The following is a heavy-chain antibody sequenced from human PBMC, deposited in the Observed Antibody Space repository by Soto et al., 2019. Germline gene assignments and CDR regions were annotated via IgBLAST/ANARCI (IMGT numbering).Heavy chain of an antibody. CDR1: GGSISSYY. CDR2: IYYSGST. D-gene: IGHD6-13*01. Sequence: SETLSLTCTVSGGSISSYYWSWIRQPPGKGLEWIGYIYYSGSTNYNPSLKSRVTISVDTSKNQFSLKLSSVTAADTAVYYCARLSGVRSKAAAGTGIYWFDPWGQGTLVTVSS. J-gene: IGHJ5*02. CDR3: ARLSGVRSKAAAGTGIYWFDP. V-gene: IGHV4-59*08.